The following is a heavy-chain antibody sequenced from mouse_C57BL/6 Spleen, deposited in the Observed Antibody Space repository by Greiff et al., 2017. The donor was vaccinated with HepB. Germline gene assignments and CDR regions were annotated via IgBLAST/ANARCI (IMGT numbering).Heavy chain of an antibody. CDR2: IHPNSGST. Sequence: QVQLQQPGAELVKPGASVKLSCKASGYTFTSYWMHWVKQRPGQGLEWIGMIHPNSGSTNYNEKFKSKATLTVDKSSSTAYMQLSSLTSEDSAVYYCARPDYYGSSYFAYWGQGTLVTVSA. CDR1: GYTFTSYW. J-gene: IGHJ3*01. CDR3: ARPDYYGSSYFAY. D-gene: IGHD1-1*01. V-gene: IGHV1-64*01.